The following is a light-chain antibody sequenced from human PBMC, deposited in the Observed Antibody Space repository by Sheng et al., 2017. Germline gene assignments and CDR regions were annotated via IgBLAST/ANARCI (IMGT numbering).Light chain of an antibody. CDR3: QQYDNLPYT. J-gene: IGKJ2*01. CDR2: DTS. V-gene: IGKV1-33*01. Sequence: DIQMTQSPSSLSASVGDRVTITCQASQDISNYLNWYQXKPGKAPKLLIYDTSNLETGVPSRSVEVDXGQILLSPISSLQPEDIATYYCQQYDNLPYTFGQGTKLEIK. CDR1: QDISNY.